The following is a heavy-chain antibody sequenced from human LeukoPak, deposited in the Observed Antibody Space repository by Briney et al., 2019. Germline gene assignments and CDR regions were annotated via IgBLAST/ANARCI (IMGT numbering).Heavy chain of an antibody. V-gene: IGHV3-30*04. J-gene: IGHJ6*03. CDR2: ISSDGTNK. CDR3: ARDSGLLIYVYYMDV. CDR1: RFTFRNYA. D-gene: IGHD3-16*01. Sequence: QAGGSLRLSCAASRFTFRNYAMHWVRQAPGKGLEWVAVISSDGTNKDYADSVKGRFSISRDNSKNTLYLQMNSLRAEDTAVYYCARDSGLLIYVYYMDVWGKGTTVIVSS.